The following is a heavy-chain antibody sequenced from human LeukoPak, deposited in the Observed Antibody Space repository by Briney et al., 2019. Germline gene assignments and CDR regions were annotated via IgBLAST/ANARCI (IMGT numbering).Heavy chain of an antibody. CDR2: INPNSGGT. J-gene: IGHJ3*02. D-gene: IGHD4-17*01. CDR1: GYTFTGYY. CDR3: ARGGYGDYSGAFDI. V-gene: IGHV1-2*02. Sequence: ASVKVSCKASGYTFTGYYMHWVRRAPGQGLEWMGWINPNSGGTNYAQKFQGRVTMTRDTSISTAYMELSRLRSDDTAVYYCARGGYGDYSGAFDIWGQGTMVTVSS.